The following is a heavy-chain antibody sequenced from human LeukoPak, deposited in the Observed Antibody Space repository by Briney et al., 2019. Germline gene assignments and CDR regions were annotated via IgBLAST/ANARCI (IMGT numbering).Heavy chain of an antibody. J-gene: IGHJ4*02. V-gene: IGHV1-3*01. D-gene: IGHD6-13*01. Sequence: ASVKVSCKASGYTFTSYAMHWVRQAPGRRLEWMGWINAGNGNTKYSQKFQGRVTITRDTSASTAYMELSSLRSEDTAVYYCARVRQQLVPDYWGQGTLVTVSS. CDR1: GYTFTSYA. CDR2: INAGNGNT. CDR3: ARVRQQLVPDY.